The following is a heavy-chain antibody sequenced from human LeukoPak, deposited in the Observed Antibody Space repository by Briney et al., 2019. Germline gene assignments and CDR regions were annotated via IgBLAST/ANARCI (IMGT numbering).Heavy chain of an antibody. D-gene: IGHD4-17*01. J-gene: IGHJ4*02. CDR2: INHSGST. V-gene: IGHV4-34*01. CDR3: ARGDTVTYYFDY. Sequence: SETLSLTCAVYGGSFSGYYWSWIRQPPGKGLEWIGEINHSGSTNYNPSLKSRVTISLDTSKNQFSLKLSSVTAADTAVYYCARGDTVTYYFDYWGQGTLVTVSS. CDR1: GGSFSGYY.